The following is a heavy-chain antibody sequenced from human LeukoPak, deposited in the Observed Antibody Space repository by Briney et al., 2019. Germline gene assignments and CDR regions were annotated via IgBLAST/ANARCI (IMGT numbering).Heavy chain of an antibody. V-gene: IGHV1-18*01. D-gene: IGHD3-22*01. J-gene: IGHJ3*02. CDR1: GYTLTELS. CDR3: AREGYYDSSGAFDI. Sequence: ASVKVSCKVSGYTLTELSMHWVRQAPGQGLEWMGWISAYNGNTNYAQKLQGRVTMTTDTSTSTAYMELRSLRSDDTAVYYCAREGYYDSSGAFDIWGQGTMVTVSS. CDR2: ISAYNGNT.